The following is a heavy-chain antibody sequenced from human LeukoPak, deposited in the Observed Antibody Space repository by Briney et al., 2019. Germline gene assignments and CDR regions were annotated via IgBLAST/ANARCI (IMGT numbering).Heavy chain of an antibody. D-gene: IGHD6-13*01. CDR1: GFTFSSYA. CDR3: AKDRGRAAGYFDY. V-gene: IGHV3-23*01. Sequence: PGGSLRLSCAAPGFTFSSYAMSWVRQAPGKGLEWVSAISGSGGSTYYADSVKGRFTISRDNSKNTLYPQMNSLRAEDTAVYYCAKDRGRAAGYFDYWGQGTLVTVSS. J-gene: IGHJ4*02. CDR2: ISGSGGST.